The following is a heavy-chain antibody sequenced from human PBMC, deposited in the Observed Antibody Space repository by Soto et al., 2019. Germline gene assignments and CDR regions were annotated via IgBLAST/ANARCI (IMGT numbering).Heavy chain of an antibody. J-gene: IGHJ5*02. CDR1: GGTFSSYT. D-gene: IGHD4-4*01. CDR2: IIPILGIA. CDR3: AYLPPEGDYSDP. V-gene: IGHV1-69*02. Sequence: QVQLVQSGAEVKKPGSSVKFSCKASGGTFSSYTISWVRQAPGQGLEWMGRIIPILGIANYAQKFQGRVTITADKSTSTAYMELSSLRSEDTAVYYCAYLPPEGDYSDPWGQGTLVTVSS.